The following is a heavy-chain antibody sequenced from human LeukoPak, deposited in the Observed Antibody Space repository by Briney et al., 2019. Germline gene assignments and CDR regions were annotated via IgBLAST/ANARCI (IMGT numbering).Heavy chain of an antibody. D-gene: IGHD5-18*01. J-gene: IGHJ4*02. V-gene: IGHV4-59*08. CDR1: GGSISSYY. CDR2: IYYSGST. CDR3: ARHTRIQLWFDY. Sequence: PSETLSLTCTVSGGSISSYYWSWIRQPPGKGLEWIGYIYYSGSTNYNPSLKSRVTISVDTSKNQFSLKLSSVTAADTAVYYCARHTRIQLWFDYWGQGTLVTVSS.